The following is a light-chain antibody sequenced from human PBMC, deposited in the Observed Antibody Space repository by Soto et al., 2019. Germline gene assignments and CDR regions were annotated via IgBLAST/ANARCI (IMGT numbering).Light chain of an antibody. CDR3: KSYTSSSTNF. Sequence: QSALTQPASVSGSPGQSITISCTGTSSEVGGYNYVSWYQQHPGKAPKLMIYDVSNRPSGVSNRFSGSKSGNTVSLSFSVLQAEDEADYYCKSYTSSSTNFFVTGTKVTVL. CDR1: SSEVGGYNY. CDR2: DVS. V-gene: IGLV2-14*01. J-gene: IGLJ1*01.